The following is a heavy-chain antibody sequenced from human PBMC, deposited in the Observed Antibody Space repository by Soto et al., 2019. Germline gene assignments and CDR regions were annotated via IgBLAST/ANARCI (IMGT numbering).Heavy chain of an antibody. J-gene: IGHJ4*02. Sequence: GGSLRLSXAVSGFIFKNYALNWVRQAPGKGLEWVASITRDGYNKYYADSVKGRFTISRDNSKNTPSLQMTALRVEDSSVYYCTKSSGGSSSVGMDYWGPGTLVTVSS. CDR2: ITRDGYNK. D-gene: IGHD6-6*01. V-gene: IGHV3-30*04. CDR3: TKSSGGSSSVGMDY. CDR1: GFIFKNYA.